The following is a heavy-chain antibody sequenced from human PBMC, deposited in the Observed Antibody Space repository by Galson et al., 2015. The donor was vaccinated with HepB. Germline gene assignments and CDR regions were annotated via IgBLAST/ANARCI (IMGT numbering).Heavy chain of an antibody. CDR2: FDPEDGET. D-gene: IGHD2-21*02. J-gene: IGHJ4*02. Sequence: SVKVSCKVSGYTLTELSMHWVRQAPGKGLEWMGGFDPEDGETIYAQKFQGRVTMTEDTSTDTAYMELSSLRSEDTAVYYCATLSPPYCGGDCYPNRDYWGQGTLVTVSS. CDR3: ATLSPPYCGGDCYPNRDY. V-gene: IGHV1-24*01. CDR1: GYTLTELS.